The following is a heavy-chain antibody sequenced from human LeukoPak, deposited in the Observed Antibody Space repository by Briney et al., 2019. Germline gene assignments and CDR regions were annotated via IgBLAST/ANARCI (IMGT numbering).Heavy chain of an antibody. CDR2: IVGNGGST. V-gene: IGHV3-23*01. Sequence: GGSLRLSCAASGFTVSSNYMSWVRQAPGKGLEWVSAIVGNGGSTYYADSVKGRFTISRDNSKNTLCLQLNSLRAEDTAVYYCAKHSLGTLDYWGQGTLVTVSS. CDR3: AKHSLGTLDY. CDR1: GFTVSSNY. J-gene: IGHJ4*02.